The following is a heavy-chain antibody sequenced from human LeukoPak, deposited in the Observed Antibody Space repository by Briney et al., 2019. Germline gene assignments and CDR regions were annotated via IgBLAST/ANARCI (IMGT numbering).Heavy chain of an antibody. CDR3: ARVWDSSSPFDY. D-gene: IGHD6-6*01. V-gene: IGHV3-30*04. J-gene: IGHJ4*02. CDR1: GFTYSTYA. Sequence: PGRSLRLSCAASGFTYSTYAMHWVRQAPGKGLEWVSDISYDGSNKLYADSVKGRFTISRDNSKNTLYLQMNSLRAEDTAVYYCARVWDSSSPFDYWGQGTLVTVSS. CDR2: ISYDGSNK.